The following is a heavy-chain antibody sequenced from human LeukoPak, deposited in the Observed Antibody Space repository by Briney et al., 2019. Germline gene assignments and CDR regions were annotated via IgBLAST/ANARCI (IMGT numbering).Heavy chain of an antibody. V-gene: IGHV4-59*01. CDR1: GGSISSYY. Sequence: SETLSLTCIVSGGSISSYYWSWIRQPPGKGLEWIGHIYKSGSTNYNPSLKSRVTISVDTSKNQFSLKLSSVTAADTAVYYCAGSKWELVFYAFDMWGQGTMVTVSS. D-gene: IGHD1-26*01. J-gene: IGHJ3*02. CDR3: AGSKWELVFYAFDM. CDR2: IYKSGST.